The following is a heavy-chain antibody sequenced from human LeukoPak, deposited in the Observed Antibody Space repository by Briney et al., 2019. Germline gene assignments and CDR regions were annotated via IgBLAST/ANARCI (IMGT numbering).Heavy chain of an antibody. CDR1: GFTFSSYA. J-gene: IGHJ4*02. CDR3: AKEQGSTGY. V-gene: IGHV3-23*01. D-gene: IGHD1-26*01. Sequence: GGSLSLSCAVSGFTFSSYAMSWVRQAPGKGLEWVSAISGSGGSTYYADSVKGRFNLSRDNYKNTVYLQMNRLRAEDTAVYDCAKEQGSTGYWGQGTLVTVSS. CDR2: ISGSGGST.